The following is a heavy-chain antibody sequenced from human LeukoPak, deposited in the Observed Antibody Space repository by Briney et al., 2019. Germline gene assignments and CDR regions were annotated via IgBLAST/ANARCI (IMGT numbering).Heavy chain of an antibody. CDR1: GGSISSYY. V-gene: IGHV4-59*12. CDR2: IYYSGNT. D-gene: IGHD1-26*01. J-gene: IGHJ4*02. Sequence: SETLSLTCTVSGGSISSYYWSWIRQPPGKGLEWIGYIYYSGNTNYNPSLKSRVTISVDTSKNQFSLKLSSVTAADTAVYYCARRQVGANPINKYYFDYWGQGTLVTVSS. CDR3: ARRQVGANPINKYYFDY.